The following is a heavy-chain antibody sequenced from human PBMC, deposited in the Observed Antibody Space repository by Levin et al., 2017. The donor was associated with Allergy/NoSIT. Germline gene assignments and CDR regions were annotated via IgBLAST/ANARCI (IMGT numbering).Heavy chain of an antibody. Sequence: GGSLRLSCAASGFTFSSYGMHWVRQAPGKGLEWVAVISYDGSNKYYADSVKGRFTISRDNSKNTLYLQMNSLRAEDTAVYYCAKDQGVVVTESDWGQGTLVTVSS. V-gene: IGHV3-30*18. D-gene: IGHD2-21*02. CDR2: ISYDGSNK. J-gene: IGHJ4*02. CDR1: GFTFSSYG. CDR3: AKDQGVVVTESD.